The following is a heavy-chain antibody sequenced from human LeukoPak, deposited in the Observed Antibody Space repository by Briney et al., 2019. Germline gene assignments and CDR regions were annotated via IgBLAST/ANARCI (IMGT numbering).Heavy chain of an antibody. Sequence: GGSLRLSCAASGFTFSSYSMNWVRQAPGKGLEWVSYISSSSSTIYYADSVKGRFTISRDNAKNSLYLQMNSLRDEDTAVYYCARPKSRITMIVVVDDAFDIWGQGTMVTVSS. J-gene: IGHJ3*02. CDR1: GFTFSSYS. CDR3: ARPKSRITMIVVVDDAFDI. CDR2: ISSSSSTI. V-gene: IGHV3-48*02. D-gene: IGHD3-22*01.